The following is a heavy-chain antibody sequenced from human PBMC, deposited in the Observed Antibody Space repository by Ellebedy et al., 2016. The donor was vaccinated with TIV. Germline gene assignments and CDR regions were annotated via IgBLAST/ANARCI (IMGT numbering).Heavy chain of an antibody. CDR2: IYPGDSDT. CDR3: ARGRYCSGGSCYPFDY. V-gene: IGHV5-51*01. D-gene: IGHD2-15*01. Sequence: GESLKISXTGSGYSFTSYWLGWVRQMPGKGLEWMGIIYPGDSDTRYSPSFQGQVTISADKSISTAYLQWSSLKASDTAMYYCARGRYCSGGSCYPFDYWGQGTLVTVSS. J-gene: IGHJ4*02. CDR1: GYSFTSYW.